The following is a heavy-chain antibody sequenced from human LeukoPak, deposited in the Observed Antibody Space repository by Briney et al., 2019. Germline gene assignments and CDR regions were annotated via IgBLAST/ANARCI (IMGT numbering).Heavy chain of an antibody. CDR1: GFTFSMYC. Sequence: PGGSLRLSCAASGFTFSMYCMTWVRQAPGKGLEWVANIIQDGSAKQYVDSVKGRFTISRDDSKNTLYLQMNSLKTEDTAVYYCTTEADQQLVPFDYWGQGTLVTVSS. D-gene: IGHD6-13*01. CDR3: TTEADQQLVPFDY. J-gene: IGHJ4*02. V-gene: IGHV3-7*03. CDR2: IIQDGSAK.